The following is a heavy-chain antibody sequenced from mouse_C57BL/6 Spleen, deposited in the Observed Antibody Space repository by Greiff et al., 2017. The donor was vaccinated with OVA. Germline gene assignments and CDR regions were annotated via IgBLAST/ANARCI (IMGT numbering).Heavy chain of an antibody. CDR2: IRNKANGYTT. CDR3: ARYRDFYYAMDY. J-gene: IGHJ4*01. V-gene: IGHV7-3*01. D-gene: IGHD3-3*01. CDR1: GFTFTDYY. Sequence: EVKLMESGGGLVQPGGSLSLSCAASGFTFTDYYMSWVRQPPGKALEWLGFIRNKANGYTTEYSASVKGRFTISRDNSQSILYLQMNALRAEDSATYYCARYRDFYYAMDYWVQGTSVTVSS.